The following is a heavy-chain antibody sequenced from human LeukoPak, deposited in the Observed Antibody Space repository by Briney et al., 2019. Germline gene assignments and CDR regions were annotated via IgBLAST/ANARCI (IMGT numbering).Heavy chain of an antibody. CDR1: GFTFSSYA. J-gene: IGHJ1*01. V-gene: IGHV3-23*01. D-gene: IGHD3-22*01. CDR3: AKGERYYDSSGYYYVPEYFQH. Sequence: GGSLRLSCAASGFTFSSYAMSWVRQAPGKGLEWVSAISGSGGSTYYADSVKGRFTISRDNSKNTLYLQMNSLRAEDTAVYYCAKGERYYDSSGYYYVPEYFQHWGQGTLVTVSS. CDR2: ISGSGGST.